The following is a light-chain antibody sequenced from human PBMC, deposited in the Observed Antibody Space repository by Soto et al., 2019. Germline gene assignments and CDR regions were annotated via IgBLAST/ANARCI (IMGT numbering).Light chain of an antibody. CDR3: QQSFSTPWT. Sequence: DIRMTQSPSSLSASVGDRVTLTCRASQSVTDFVNWYQHKAGKAPKVLISATSSLQSGVPSRFSGSRSVTDFTRTISRLQPDDFATYYCQQSFSTPWTFGQGTK. CDR1: QSVTDF. CDR2: ATS. J-gene: IGKJ1*01. V-gene: IGKV1-39*01.